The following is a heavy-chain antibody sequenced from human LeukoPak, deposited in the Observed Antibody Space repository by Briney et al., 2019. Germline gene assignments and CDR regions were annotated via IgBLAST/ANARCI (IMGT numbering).Heavy chain of an antibody. J-gene: IGHJ5*02. CDR3: ARQGSLGTWFDP. D-gene: IGHD7-27*01. V-gene: IGHV1-2*06. Sequence: ASLKVSCKASGYTFTGYYMQWVRQAPGQGLEWMGRSNPNSGGTDYAQNFQGRDTMTRETYISTVYMELSSLKSNDTAVYYCARQGSLGTWFDPWGQGTLVTVSS. CDR1: GYTFTGYY. CDR2: SNPNSGGT.